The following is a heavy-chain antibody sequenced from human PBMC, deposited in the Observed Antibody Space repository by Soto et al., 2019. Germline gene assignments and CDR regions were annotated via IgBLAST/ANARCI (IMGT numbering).Heavy chain of an antibody. D-gene: IGHD1-1*01. CDR1: GYTFTSYG. CDR3: ARGVWAGTTGTSLAY. Sequence: GASVKVSCKASGYTFTSYGISWVRQAPGQGLEWMGWISAYNGNTNYAQKLQGRVTMTTDTSTSTAYMELRSLRSDDTAVYYCARGVWAGTTGTSLAYWGQGTLVTVSS. CDR2: ISAYNGNT. V-gene: IGHV1-18*01. J-gene: IGHJ4*02.